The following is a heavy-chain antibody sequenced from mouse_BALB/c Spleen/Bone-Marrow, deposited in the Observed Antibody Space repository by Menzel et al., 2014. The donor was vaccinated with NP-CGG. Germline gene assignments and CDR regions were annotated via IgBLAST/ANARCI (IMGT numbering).Heavy chain of an antibody. CDR1: GFTFSNFG. V-gene: IGHV5-17*02. CDR3: TRGGNWEDFDY. J-gene: IGHJ2*01. CDR2: ISSGSSTI. D-gene: IGHD4-1*01. Sequence: EVEVVESGGGLVQPGGSRKLSCAASGFTFSNFGMHWVRQAPERGLEWVAYISSGSSTIFYADTVKGRFTISRDNPKNTLFLQMTSLRSEDTAMYYCTRGGNWEDFDYWGQGTTLTVSS.